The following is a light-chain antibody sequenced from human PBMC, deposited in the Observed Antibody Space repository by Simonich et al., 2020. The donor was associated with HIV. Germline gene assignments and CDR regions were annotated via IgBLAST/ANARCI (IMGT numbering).Light chain of an antibody. CDR3: QQYYSTPPT. CDR1: LTILYSSNNKNY. Sequence: DIVMTQSPDSLAVSLGERATINCKSSLTILYSSNNKNYLAWYQQKPGQPPKLLIYWASTRESGVPDRFSASASGTDFTLTISSLQAEDVAVYSCQQYYSTPPTFGQGTKVEIK. J-gene: IGKJ1*01. CDR2: WAS. V-gene: IGKV4-1*01.